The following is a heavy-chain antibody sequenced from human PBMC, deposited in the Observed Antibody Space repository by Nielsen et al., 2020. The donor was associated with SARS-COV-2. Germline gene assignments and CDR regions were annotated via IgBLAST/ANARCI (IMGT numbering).Heavy chain of an antibody. V-gene: IGHV3-7*01. D-gene: IGHD3-10*01. Sequence: GGSLTLSCAASGFTFSSYWMSWVRQAPGKVLEWVANIKQDGSQKYYVDSVKGRFTISRDNAKNSLYLQMNSLRAEDTAVYYCARDRFHYYGSGSRMVWFDPWGQGTLVTVSS. J-gene: IGHJ5*02. CDR1: GFTFSSYW. CDR3: ARDRFHYYGSGSRMVWFDP. CDR2: IKQDGSQK.